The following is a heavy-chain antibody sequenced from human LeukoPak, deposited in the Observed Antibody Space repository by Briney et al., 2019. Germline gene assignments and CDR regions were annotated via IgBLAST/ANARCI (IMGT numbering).Heavy chain of an antibody. CDR3: TRHNYYEDGFDY. Sequence: GGSLRLSCAASGFTFSGSAMLWVRQASGEGLEWVGRIRSKANTYATAYAAPVKGRFIISRDDSKNTAYLQMNSLKTEDTAVYYCTRHNYYEDGFDYWGQGTLVTVSS. V-gene: IGHV3-73*01. J-gene: IGHJ4*02. CDR1: GFTFSGSA. D-gene: IGHD3-22*01. CDR2: IRSKANTYAT.